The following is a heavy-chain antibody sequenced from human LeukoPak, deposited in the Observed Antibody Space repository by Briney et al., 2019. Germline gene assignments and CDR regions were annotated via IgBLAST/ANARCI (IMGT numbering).Heavy chain of an antibody. J-gene: IGHJ4*02. CDR3: ASFIAVAGG. D-gene: IGHD6-19*01. CDR2: ISYDGSNK. Sequence: PGGSLRLSCAASGFTFSSYAMHWVRQAPGKGLEWVAVISYDGSNKYYADSVKGRFTISRDNSKNTLYLQMNSLRAEDTAVYYCASFIAVAGGWGQGTLVTVSS. CDR1: GFTFSSYA. V-gene: IGHV3-30-3*01.